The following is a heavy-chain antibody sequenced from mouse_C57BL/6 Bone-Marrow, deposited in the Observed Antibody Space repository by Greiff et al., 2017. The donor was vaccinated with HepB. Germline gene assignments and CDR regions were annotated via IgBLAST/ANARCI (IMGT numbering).Heavy chain of an antibody. CDR3: ARHSHCGSGH. V-gene: IGHV5-6*01. CDR1: GFTFSSYG. CDR2: ISSGGSYT. D-gene: IGHD1-1*01. Sequence: EVKLVESGGDLVKPGGSLKLSCAASGFTFSSYGMSWVRQTPDKRLEWVATISSGGSYTYYPDSVKGRFTISRDNAKNTLYLQMSSLKSEDTAMYYCARHSHCGSGHWGQGTTLTVSS. J-gene: IGHJ2*01.